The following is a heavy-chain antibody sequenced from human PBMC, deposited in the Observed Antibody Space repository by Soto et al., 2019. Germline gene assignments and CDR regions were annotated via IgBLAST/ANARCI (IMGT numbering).Heavy chain of an antibody. CDR1: GGSISSSSYY. Sequence: PSETLSLTCTVSGGSISSSSYYWGWIRQPPGKGLEWIGSIYYSGSTYYNPSLKSRVTISVDTSKNQFSLKLSSVTAADTAVYYCARQWQWPSYNWFDPWGQGTLVTVSS. J-gene: IGHJ5*02. D-gene: IGHD6-19*01. V-gene: IGHV4-39*01. CDR3: ARQWQWPSYNWFDP. CDR2: IYYSGST.